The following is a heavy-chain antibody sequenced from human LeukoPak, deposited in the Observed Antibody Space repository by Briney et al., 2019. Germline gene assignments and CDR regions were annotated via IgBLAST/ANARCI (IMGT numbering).Heavy chain of an antibody. D-gene: IGHD3-22*01. CDR1: GYSFTSYW. J-gene: IGHJ4*02. V-gene: IGHV5-51*01. CDR3: ARQGTYHSSGYDWDYFDY. CDR2: IYPGDSDT. Sequence: HGESLKISCKGSGYSFTSYWIGWVRQMPGKGLEWMGIIYPGDSDTRYSPSFQGQVTISADKSISTAYLQWSSLKASDTAMYYCARQGTYHSSGYDWDYFDYWGQGTLVTVSS.